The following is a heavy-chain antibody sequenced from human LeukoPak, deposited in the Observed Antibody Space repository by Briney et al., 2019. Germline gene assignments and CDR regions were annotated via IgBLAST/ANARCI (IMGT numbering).Heavy chain of an antibody. CDR3: ARITPRPWGAFDI. CDR1: GGSISSYY. Sequence: SETLSLTCTVSGGSISSYYWSWIRQPPGKGLEWIGYFYYSGSTNYNPSLKSRVTISLDTSKNQFPLKLNSVTAADTAVYYCARITPRPWGAFDIWGQGTMVTVSS. V-gene: IGHV4-59*01. J-gene: IGHJ3*02. CDR2: FYYSGST. D-gene: IGHD1-26*01.